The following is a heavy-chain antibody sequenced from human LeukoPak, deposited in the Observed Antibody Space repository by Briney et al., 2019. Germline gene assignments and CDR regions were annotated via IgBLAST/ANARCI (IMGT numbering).Heavy chain of an antibody. V-gene: IGHV4-34*01. CDR3: ARGYYGSGSHCCHMDV. J-gene: IGHJ6*03. CDR2: INHSGST. D-gene: IGHD3-10*01. Sequence: SETLSLTCAVYVGSFSGYYWSWIRQPPGKGLEWIGEINHSGSTNYNSSLKSRVTISVDTSKNQFSLKLTSVTAADTAVYYCARGYYGSGSHCCHMDVWGKGTTITVS. CDR1: VGSFSGYY.